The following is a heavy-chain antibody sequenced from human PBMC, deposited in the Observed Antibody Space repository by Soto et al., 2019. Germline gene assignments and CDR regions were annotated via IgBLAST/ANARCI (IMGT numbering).Heavy chain of an antibody. V-gene: IGHV3-23*01. J-gene: IGHJ4*02. D-gene: IGHD1-1*01. CDR1: GFTFSSYA. CDR3: AKVRGRLEPTNYFDY. CDR2: ISGSGGST. Sequence: GVSLRLSCAASGFTFSSYAMSWVRQAPGKGLEWVSGISGSGGSTYYADSVKGRFTISRDNSKNTLYLQMNSLRAEDTAVYYCAKVRGRLEPTNYFDYWGKGTLVTVSS.